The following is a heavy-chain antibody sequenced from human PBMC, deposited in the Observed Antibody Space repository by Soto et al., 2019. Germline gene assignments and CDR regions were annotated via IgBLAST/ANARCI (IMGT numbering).Heavy chain of an antibody. V-gene: IGHV4-31*03. CDR1: GGSVNNADYF. D-gene: IGHD4-17*01. J-gene: IGHJ6*02. CDR3: ARDADYGGSRGGMDV. CDR2: IYYSGST. Sequence: QVRLEESGPGLVKPSETLSLICSVSGGSVNNADYFWSWIRHHPENGLEWVGYIYYSGSTRYNPSFKTRDTRSIDTSKNQFSLRLNSVTVADTAVYFCARDADYGGSRGGMDVWGRGTTVTVSS.